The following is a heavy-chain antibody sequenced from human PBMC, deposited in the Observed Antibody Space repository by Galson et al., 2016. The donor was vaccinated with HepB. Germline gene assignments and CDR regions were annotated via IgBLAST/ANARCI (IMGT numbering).Heavy chain of an antibody. J-gene: IGHJ3*02. V-gene: IGHV3-30*18. CDR3: AKPHIAVAGHGGLAFNM. CDR1: GFIFSSYG. CDR2: ISKDGRIK. Sequence: SLRLSCAASGFIFSSYGMHWVRQAPGKGLEWVSVISKDGRIKNYAESEKGRFTISRDNSKNTLYLQMNSLRAEDTAVYYCAKPHIAVAGHGGLAFNMWGQGTMVTVSS. D-gene: IGHD6-19*01.